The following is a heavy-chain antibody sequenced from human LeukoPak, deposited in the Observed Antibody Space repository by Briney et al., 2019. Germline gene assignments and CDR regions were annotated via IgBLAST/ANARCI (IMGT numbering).Heavy chain of an antibody. CDR3: ARIGYCSSTSCQKLGYNWFDP. Sequence: GESLKISCKGSGYSFTSYWIGWVRQMLGKGLEWMGIIYPGDSDTRYSPSFQGQVTISADKSISTAYLQWSSLKASDTAMYYCARIGYCSSTSCQKLGYNWFDPWGQGALVTVSS. CDR1: GYSFTSYW. D-gene: IGHD2-2*03. V-gene: IGHV5-51*01. CDR2: IYPGDSDT. J-gene: IGHJ5*02.